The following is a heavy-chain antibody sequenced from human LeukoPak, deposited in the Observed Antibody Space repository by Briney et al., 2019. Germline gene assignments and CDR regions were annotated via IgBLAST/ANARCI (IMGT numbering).Heavy chain of an antibody. D-gene: IGHD5-12*01. V-gene: IGHV3-9*01. CDR2: ISWNSGSI. J-gene: IGHJ4*02. CDR3: AKTGFPLIAMATTDYFDY. Sequence: TGGSLRLSCAASGFTFDDYAMHWVRQAPGKGLEWVSGISWNSGSIGYADSVKGRFTISRDNAKNSLYLQMNSLRAEDTALYYCAKTGFPLIAMATTDYFDYWGQGTLVTVSS. CDR1: GFTFDDYA.